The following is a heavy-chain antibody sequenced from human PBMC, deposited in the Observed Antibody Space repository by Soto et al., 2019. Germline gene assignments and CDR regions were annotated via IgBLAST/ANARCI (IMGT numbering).Heavy chain of an antibody. CDR2: ISGSGGST. CDR1: GFTFISYA. V-gene: IGHV3-23*01. CDR3: AKDPRYCTNGVCYTEGEGYYGMDV. Sequence: WGSLRLSCAASGFTFISYAMIFVRQSPGKWREWVSAISGSGGSTYYADSVKGRFTISRDNSKNTLYLQMNSLRAEDTAVYYCAKDPRYCTNGVCYTEGEGYYGMDVWGQGTTVTVSS. J-gene: IGHJ6*02. D-gene: IGHD2-8*01.